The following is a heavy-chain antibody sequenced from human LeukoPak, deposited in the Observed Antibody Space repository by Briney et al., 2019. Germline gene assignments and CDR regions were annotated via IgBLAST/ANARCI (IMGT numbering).Heavy chain of an antibody. J-gene: IGHJ2*01. D-gene: IGHD3-10*01. Sequence: GGSLGLSCAASGFTVSSNYMSWVRQAPGKGLEWVSVIYSGGSTYYADSVKGRFTISRDNSKNTLYLQMNSLRAEDTAVYYCAQSGRYWYFDLRGRGTLVTVSS. CDR2: IYSGGST. CDR1: GFTVSSNY. V-gene: IGHV3-53*01. CDR3: AQSGRYWYFDL.